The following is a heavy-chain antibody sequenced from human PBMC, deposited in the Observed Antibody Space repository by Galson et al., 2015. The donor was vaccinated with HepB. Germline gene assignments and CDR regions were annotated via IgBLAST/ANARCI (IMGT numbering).Heavy chain of an antibody. CDR3: ALSTSWRGGGSCYSGPFDY. CDR2: IDWDDDK. Sequence: PALVKPTQTLTLTCTFSGFSLSTSGMCVSWIRQPPGKALEWLARIDWDDDKYYSTSLKTRLTISKDTSKNQVVLTMTNMDPVDTATYYCALSTSWRGGGSCYSGPFDYWGQGTLVTVSS. D-gene: IGHD2-15*01. J-gene: IGHJ4*02. V-gene: IGHV2-70*11. CDR1: GFSLSTSGMC.